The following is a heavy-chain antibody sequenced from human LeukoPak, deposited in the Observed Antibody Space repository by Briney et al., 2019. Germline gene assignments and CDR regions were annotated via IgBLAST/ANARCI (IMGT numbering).Heavy chain of an antibody. D-gene: IGHD3/OR15-3a*01. CDR1: GFIFNKYW. V-gene: IGHV3-7*01. CDR3: ARYFGLALDY. CDR2: IKQDGSEK. J-gene: IGHJ4*02. Sequence: GGSLRLSCTASGFIFNKYWMSWVRQAPGKGLEWVANIKQDGSEKYYVDSVKGRFTISRDNAKNSLYLQMNSLRAEDTAVYYCARYFGLALDYWGQGTLVTVSS.